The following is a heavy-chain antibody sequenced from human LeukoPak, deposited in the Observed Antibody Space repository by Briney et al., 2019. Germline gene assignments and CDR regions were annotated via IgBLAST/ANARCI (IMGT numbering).Heavy chain of an antibody. CDR2: ISWDSAGI. J-gene: IGHJ4*02. CDR1: GFTFDDYA. Sequence: PGGSLRLSCAASGFTFDDYAMHWVRQAPGKGLEWVSGISWDSAGIGYADSVEGRFTISRDNAKNSLYLQMNSLRAKDAALYYCAKGNYFDYWGQGTLVTVSS. V-gene: IGHV3-9*01. CDR3: AKGNYFDY.